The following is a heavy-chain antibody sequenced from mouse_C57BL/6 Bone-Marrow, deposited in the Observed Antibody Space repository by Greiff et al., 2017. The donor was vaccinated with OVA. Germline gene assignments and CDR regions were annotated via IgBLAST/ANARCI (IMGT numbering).Heavy chain of an antibody. CDR1: GYTFTDYE. Sequence: LVESGAELVRPGASVTLSCKASGYTFTDYEMHWVKQTPVHGLEWIGAIDPETGGTAYNQKFKGKAILTADKSSSTAYMELRSLTSEDSAVYYCTRWGTTLRYFDVWGTGTTVTVSS. CDR3: TRWGTTLRYFDV. D-gene: IGHD3-1*01. J-gene: IGHJ1*03. V-gene: IGHV1-15*01. CDR2: IDPETGGT.